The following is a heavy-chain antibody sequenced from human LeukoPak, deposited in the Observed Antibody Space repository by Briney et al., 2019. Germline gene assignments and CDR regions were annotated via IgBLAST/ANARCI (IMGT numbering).Heavy chain of an antibody. J-gene: IGHJ4*02. CDR1: GFTFSSYA. Sequence: EGSLRLSCAASGFTFSSYAMSWVRQAPGKGLEWVSAISGSGGSTYYADSVKGRFTISRDNSKNTLYLQMNSLRAEDTAVYYCAKDRRAYDISTGYYVPYYFDYWGQGTLVTVSS. CDR3: AKDRRAYDISTGYYVPYYFDY. CDR2: ISGSGGST. D-gene: IGHD3-9*01. V-gene: IGHV3-23*01.